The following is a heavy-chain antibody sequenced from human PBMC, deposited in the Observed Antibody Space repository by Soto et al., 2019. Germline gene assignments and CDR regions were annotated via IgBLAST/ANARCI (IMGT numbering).Heavy chain of an antibody. CDR1: GFTFSTFW. Sequence: EVQLVESGGGLVQPGGSLRLSCAASGFTFSTFWMSWFRQAPGKGLEWVANIKQDGSEKHYVDSVKGRFTISRDNAKNSLYLQMNSLRAEDTAVYYCVRDTSPRRVDFWGQGTLVTVSS. J-gene: IGHJ4*02. CDR2: IKQDGSEK. D-gene: IGHD2-2*01. V-gene: IGHV3-7*01. CDR3: VRDTSPRRVDF.